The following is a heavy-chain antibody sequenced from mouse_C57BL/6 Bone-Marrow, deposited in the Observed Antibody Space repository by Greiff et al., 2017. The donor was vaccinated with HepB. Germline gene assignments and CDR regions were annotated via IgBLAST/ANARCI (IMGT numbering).Heavy chain of an antibody. D-gene: IGHD2-3*01. CDR3: TRVVYDGYYNYFDY. Sequence: EVQVVESGEGLVKPGGSLILSCAASGFTFSSYAMSWVRQTPEKRLEWVAYISSGGDYIYYADTVKGRFTISRDNARNTLYLQMSSLKSEDTAMYYCTRVVYDGYYNYFDYWGQGTTLTVSS. CDR1: GFTFSSYA. V-gene: IGHV5-9-1*02. CDR2: ISSGGDYI. J-gene: IGHJ2*01.